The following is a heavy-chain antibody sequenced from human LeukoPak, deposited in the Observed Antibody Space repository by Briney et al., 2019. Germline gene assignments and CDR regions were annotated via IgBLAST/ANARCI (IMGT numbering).Heavy chain of an antibody. CDR2: IYYSGST. CDR1: GGSISSSSYY. J-gene: IGHJ4*02. Sequence: SETLSLTCTVSGGSISSSSYYWGWIRQPPGKGLEWIGSIYYSGSTYYNPSLKSRVTISVDTSKNQFSLKLSSVTAAVTAVYYCARHNGWYYYDSSGYSDYWGQGTLVTVSS. V-gene: IGHV4-39*01. D-gene: IGHD3-22*01. CDR3: ARHNGWYYYDSSGYSDY.